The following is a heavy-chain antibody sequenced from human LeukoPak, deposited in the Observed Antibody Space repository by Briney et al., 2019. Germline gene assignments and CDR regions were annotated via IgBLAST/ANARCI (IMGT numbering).Heavy chain of an antibody. CDR1: GFTFSSYW. D-gene: IGHD3-22*01. V-gene: IGHV3-74*01. CDR2: INSDGSST. J-gene: IGHJ4*02. Sequence: GGSLRLSCAASGFTFSSYWMHWVRQAPGKGLVWVSRINSDGSSTSYADSVKGRFTISRDNAKNTLYLQMNSLRAEDTAVYYCAREKDYYDSSGYFAYWGQGTLVTVSS. CDR3: AREKDYYDSSGYFAY.